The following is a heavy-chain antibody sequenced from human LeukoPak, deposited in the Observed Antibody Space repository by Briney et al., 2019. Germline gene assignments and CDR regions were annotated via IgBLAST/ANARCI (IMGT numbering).Heavy chain of an antibody. CDR2: ILYDGSIT. V-gene: IGHV3-30*02. D-gene: IGHD4-17*01. J-gene: IGHJ4*02. CDR1: GFTFSTYG. CDR3: AKNLGYGDYYFDY. Sequence: GGSLRLSCAAPGFTFSTYGMPWVRRAPGKGLDGVAFILYDGSITYYADSVKGRFTISRDNSKNTLYLQMNSLRAEDTAVYYCAKNLGYGDYYFDYWGQGTLVTVSS.